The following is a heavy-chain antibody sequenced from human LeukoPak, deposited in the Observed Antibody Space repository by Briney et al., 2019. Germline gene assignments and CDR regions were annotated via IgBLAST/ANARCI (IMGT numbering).Heavy chain of an antibody. D-gene: IGHD4-17*01. V-gene: IGHV4-30-4*01. CDR3: ARVPRATDTYYFDY. CDR1: GGSISSGDYY. CDR2: IYYSGST. Sequence: SQTLPLTCIVSGGSISSGDYYWSWIRQPPGKGLEWIGYIYYSGSTYYNPSLKSRVTISVDTSKNQFSLKLSSVTAADTAVYYCARVPRATDTYYFDYWGQGTLVTVSS. J-gene: IGHJ4*02.